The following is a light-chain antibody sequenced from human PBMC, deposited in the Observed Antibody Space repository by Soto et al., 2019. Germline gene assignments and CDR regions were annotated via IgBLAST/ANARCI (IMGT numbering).Light chain of an antibody. J-gene: IGKJ1*01. CDR2: AAS. Sequence: DIQMTQSPSSLSTSVGDRVTITCRAGQNISSYLNWYQQKPGKAPKLLIYAASTLQSGDPSRFSGSGSGTDLTLTISRLQPEDLATYYCQQSYSTPWTFGQGTQVEIK. CDR3: QQSYSTPWT. CDR1: QNISSY. V-gene: IGKV1-39*01.